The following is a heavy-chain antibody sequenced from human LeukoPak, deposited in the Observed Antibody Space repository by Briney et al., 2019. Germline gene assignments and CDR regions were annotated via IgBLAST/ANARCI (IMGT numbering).Heavy chain of an antibody. Sequence: GESLKISCKGSGYSFSSYWIGWVRQMPGKGLEWMGLIYPGDSDTRYSPSFQGQVTISADKSISTAYLQWSSLKASDTALYCCARGKNSVTYSPFDYWAQGTLVTVSS. CDR3: ARGKNSVTYSPFDY. J-gene: IGHJ4*02. CDR1: GYSFSSYW. D-gene: IGHD1-26*01. CDR2: IYPGDSDT. V-gene: IGHV5-51*01.